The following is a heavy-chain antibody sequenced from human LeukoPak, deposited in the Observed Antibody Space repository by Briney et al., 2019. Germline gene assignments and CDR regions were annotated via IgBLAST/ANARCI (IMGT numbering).Heavy chain of an antibody. CDR2: IYYSGST. D-gene: IGHD3-10*01. CDR3: ARDYYGSGSYVDY. Sequence: PSETLSLTCTVSGGSVSSGSYYWSWLRQPPGKGLEWIGYIYYSGSTNYNPSLKSRVTISVDTSKNQFSLKLSSVTAADTAVYYCARDYYGSGSYVDYWGQGTLVTVSS. CDR1: GGSVSSGSYY. J-gene: IGHJ4*02. V-gene: IGHV4-61*01.